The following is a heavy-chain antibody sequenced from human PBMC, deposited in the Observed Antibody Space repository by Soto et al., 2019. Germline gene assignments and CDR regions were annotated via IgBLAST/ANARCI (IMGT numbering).Heavy chain of an antibody. Sequence: LQLLSVRTAVAGGSSVRGGCCWRWILRPRRNGLEWMGYIYYSGSTYYNPSIKSRVTISVDTSKNQFSLKLSSVTAADTAVYYCARREATAMHPYYSYGMAVRGQGTTVTVSS. CDR3: ARREATAMHPYYSYGMAV. D-gene: IGHD5-18*01. V-gene: IGHV4-30-2*03. CDR1: GGSSVRGGCC. CDR2: IYYSGST. J-gene: IGHJ6*02.